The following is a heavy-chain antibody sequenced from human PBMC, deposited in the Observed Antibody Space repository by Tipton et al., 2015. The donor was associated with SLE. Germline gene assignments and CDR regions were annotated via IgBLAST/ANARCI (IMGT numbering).Heavy chain of an antibody. D-gene: IGHD2-21*01. Sequence: TLSLTCSVSGGSMSSYYWSWIRQHPGKGLEWIGHIYYTGSINYNPSLKSRVTISADTSNKQFSLNLWSATAADTAVYYCATEVIAGGNWGQGTLVTVSS. CDR1: GGSMSSYY. CDR2: IYYTGSI. V-gene: IGHV4-59*01. CDR3: ATEVIAGGN. J-gene: IGHJ4*02.